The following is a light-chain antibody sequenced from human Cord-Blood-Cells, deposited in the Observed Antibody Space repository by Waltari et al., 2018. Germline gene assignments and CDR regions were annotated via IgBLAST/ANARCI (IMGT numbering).Light chain of an antibody. J-gene: IGLJ3*02. V-gene: IGLV2-11*01. CDR2: DVS. CDR1: SSDVGGYNY. CDR3: CSYAGSYTWV. Sequence: QSALPQPRSASGSPGQSVTISCTGTSSDVGGYNYVSWYQQHPGKAPKLMIYDVSQRPSGVPDRFSGSKSGNTASLTISGLQAEDEADYYCCSYAGSYTWVFGGGTKLTVL.